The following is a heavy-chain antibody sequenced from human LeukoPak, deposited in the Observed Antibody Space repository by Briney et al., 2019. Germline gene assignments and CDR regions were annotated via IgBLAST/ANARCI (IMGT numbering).Heavy chain of an antibody. CDR3: ARDRVGDSSGYYYITNYYYYGMDV. CDR1: GYTFTSYG. V-gene: IGHV1-18*01. J-gene: IGHJ6*02. Sequence: ASVKVPCKASGYTFTSYGISWVRQAPGQGLEWMGWISAYNGNTNYAQKLQGRVTMTTDTSTSTAYMELRSLRSDDTAVYYCARDRVGDSSGYYYITNYYYYGMDVWGQGTTVTVSS. D-gene: IGHD3-22*01. CDR2: ISAYNGNT.